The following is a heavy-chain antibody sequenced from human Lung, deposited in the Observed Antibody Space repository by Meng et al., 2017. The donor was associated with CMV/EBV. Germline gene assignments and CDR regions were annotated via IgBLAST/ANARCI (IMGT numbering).Heavy chain of an antibody. V-gene: IGHV4-4*07. CDR3: ARGSRDEAFQH. D-gene: IGHD5-24*01. Sequence: QLKESAPVLANPADTRSLTCTVAGGSIRMYYWSWIRQPAGKGLEWIGRIYTSGSTNYNPSLKSRVTMSVDTSKNQFSLKLCSVTAADTAVYYCARGSRDEAFQHWGQGTLVTVSS. J-gene: IGHJ1*01. CDR2: IYTSGST. CDR1: GGSIRMYY.